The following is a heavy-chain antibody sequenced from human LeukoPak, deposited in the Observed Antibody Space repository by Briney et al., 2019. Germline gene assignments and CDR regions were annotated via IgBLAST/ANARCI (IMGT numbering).Heavy chain of an antibody. Sequence: GGSLRLSCAASGFTFSSYAMHWVRQAPGKGLEWVAVISYDGSNKYYADSVKGRFTISRDNSKNTLYLQMNSLRAEDTAVYYCARGSSSLEWFSGDAFDIWGQGTMVTVSS. V-gene: IGHV3-30-3*01. CDR2: ISYDGSNK. J-gene: IGHJ3*02. CDR1: GFTFSSYA. CDR3: ARGSSSLEWFSGDAFDI. D-gene: IGHD3-3*01.